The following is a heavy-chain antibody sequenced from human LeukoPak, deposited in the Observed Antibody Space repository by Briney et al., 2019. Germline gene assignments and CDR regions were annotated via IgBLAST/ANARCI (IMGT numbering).Heavy chain of an antibody. Sequence: GGSLRLSCAASGFTFSHHWMNWVRQAPGEGLKWVATINQDGSEKHYVDSVKGRFIISRDDAKNTLYLQVNSLRAEDTAVYFCARGGSDTAMAHDYWGQGTLVTVSS. CDR1: GFTFSHHW. CDR3: ARGGSDTAMAHDY. V-gene: IGHV3-7*01. J-gene: IGHJ4*02. D-gene: IGHD5-18*01. CDR2: INQDGSEK.